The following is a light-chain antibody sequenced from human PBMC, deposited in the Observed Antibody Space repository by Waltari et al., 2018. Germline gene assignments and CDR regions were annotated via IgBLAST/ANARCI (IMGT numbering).Light chain of an antibody. V-gene: IGKV3-20*01. J-gene: IGKJ2*01. CDR1: QSITKRY. CDR3: QQYGSSIMYT. CDR2: GAS. Sequence: VLTQSPGTLSLSPGDRATPSCRAIQSITKRYFAWYQQKPGQAPRLLIYGASSRAAGIPDRFSGSGSGTEFTLTISRLEAEDSAVYYCQQYGSSIMYTFGQGTKLEIK.